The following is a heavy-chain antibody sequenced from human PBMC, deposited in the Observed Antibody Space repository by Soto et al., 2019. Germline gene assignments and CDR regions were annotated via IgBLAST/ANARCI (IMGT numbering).Heavy chain of an antibody. CDR1: GFTFSNAW. CDR2: IKSKTDVGTT. J-gene: IGHJ4*02. V-gene: IGHV3-15*01. Sequence: GGSLRLSCAASGFTFSNAWMSWVRQAPGKGLEWVGRIKSKTDVGTTDYAAPVKGRFTISRDDSKNTLYLQMNSLKTEDTAVYYCTALYFWGQETLVTASS. CDR3: TALYF. D-gene: IGHD2-8*01.